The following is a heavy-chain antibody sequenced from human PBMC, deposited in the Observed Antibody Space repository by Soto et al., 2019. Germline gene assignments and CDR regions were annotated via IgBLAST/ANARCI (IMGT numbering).Heavy chain of an antibody. V-gene: IGHV4-39*01. J-gene: IGHJ4*02. Sequence: SETLSLTCTVSGGSISSSSYYWGWIRQPPGKGLEWIGSIYYSGSTYYNPSLKSRVTISVDTSKNLFSLKLSSVTAADTSVYYCVIHAVGYCTNGVCEFDYWGQGTLVTVSS. D-gene: IGHD2-8*01. CDR2: IYYSGST. CDR1: GGSISSSSYY. CDR3: VIHAVGYCTNGVCEFDY.